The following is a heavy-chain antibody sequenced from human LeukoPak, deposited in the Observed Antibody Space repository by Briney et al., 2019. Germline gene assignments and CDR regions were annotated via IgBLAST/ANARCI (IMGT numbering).Heavy chain of an antibody. V-gene: IGHV3-23*01. Sequence: GGSLRLSCAASGLTFRSYAMTWVRQAPGKGLEWVSGIWGGGDSTYYADSVKGRFTISRDNSKNTLFFQMNSLRAEDTAVYYCAKAPLPHCSSGVCYNDYWGQGTLVTVSS. CDR1: GLTFRSYA. CDR2: IWGGGDST. CDR3: AKAPLPHCSSGVCYNDY. D-gene: IGHD2-8*01. J-gene: IGHJ4*02.